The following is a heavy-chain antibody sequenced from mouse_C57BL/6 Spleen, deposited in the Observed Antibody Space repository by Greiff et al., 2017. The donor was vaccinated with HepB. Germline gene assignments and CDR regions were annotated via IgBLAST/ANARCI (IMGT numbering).Heavy chain of an antibody. CDR2: IYPGGGYT. Sequence: QVQLQQSGAELVRPGTSVKMSCKASGYTFTNYWIGWAKQRPGHGLEWIGDIYPGGGYTNYNEKFKGKATLTADKSSSTAYMQLSSLTSEDSAVYFCARNDYGSSPAWFAYWGQGTLVTVSA. D-gene: IGHD1-1*01. J-gene: IGHJ3*01. CDR1: GYTFTNYW. CDR3: ARNDYGSSPAWFAY. V-gene: IGHV1-63*01.